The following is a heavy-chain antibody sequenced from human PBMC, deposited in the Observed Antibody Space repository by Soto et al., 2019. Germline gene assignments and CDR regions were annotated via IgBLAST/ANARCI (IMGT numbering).Heavy chain of an antibody. CDR3: AKDTYFHDSSGYYIFDY. J-gene: IGHJ4*02. CDR1: GLTCSSYG. Sequence: QVQLVESGGGVVQPGRSLRLSCAASGLTCSSYGMHWVRQAQGKGLEWVAAISYDGSNKNYSHSVKGRFTISRDNTKNTVYLQMNNLSPDDTAAYYCAKDTYFHDSSGYYIFDYWCQGTLVTVSS. CDR2: ISYDGSNK. V-gene: IGHV3-30*18. D-gene: IGHD3-22*01.